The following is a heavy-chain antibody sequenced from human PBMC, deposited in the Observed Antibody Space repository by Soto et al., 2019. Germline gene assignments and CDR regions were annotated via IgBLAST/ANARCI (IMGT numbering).Heavy chain of an antibody. CDR2: IYHSGST. J-gene: IGHJ4*02. Sequence: PSETLSLTCAVSGGSISSGGYSWSWIRQPPGKGLERIGYIYHSGSTYYNPSLKSRVTISVDRSKNQFSLKLSSVTAADTAVYYCARVPLKTGYDSSGYYFDYWGQGTLVTVSS. D-gene: IGHD3-22*01. CDR3: ARVPLKTGYDSSGYYFDY. CDR1: GGSISSGGYS. V-gene: IGHV4-30-2*01.